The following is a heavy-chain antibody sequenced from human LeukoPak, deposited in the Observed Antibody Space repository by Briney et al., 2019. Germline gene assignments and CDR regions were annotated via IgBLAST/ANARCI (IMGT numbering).Heavy chain of an antibody. CDR2: INHSGST. J-gene: IGHJ6*03. CDR1: GGSFSGYY. CDR3: AKGGPVRRPYYYYYYMDV. D-gene: IGHD3-16*01. Sequence: SETLSLTCAVYGGSFSGYYWSWIRQPPGKGLEWIGEINHSGSTNYNPSLKSRVTISVGTSKNQFSLKLSSVTAADTAVYYCAKGGPVRRPYYYYYYMDVWGKGTTVTVSS. V-gene: IGHV4-34*01.